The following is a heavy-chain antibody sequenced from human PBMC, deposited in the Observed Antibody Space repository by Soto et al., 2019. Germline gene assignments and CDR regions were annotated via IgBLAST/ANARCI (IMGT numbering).Heavy chain of an antibody. CDR3: AKGLKGWSGYTGSDY. D-gene: IGHD3-3*01. J-gene: IGHJ4*02. V-gene: IGHV3-30*18. Sequence: VAVISYDGSNKYYADSVKGRFTISRDNSKNTLYLQMNSLRAEDTAVYYCAKGLKGWSGYTGSDYWGQGTLVTVSS. CDR2: ISYDGSNK.